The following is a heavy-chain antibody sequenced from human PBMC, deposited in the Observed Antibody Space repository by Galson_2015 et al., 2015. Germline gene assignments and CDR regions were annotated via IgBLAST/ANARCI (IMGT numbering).Heavy chain of an antibody. CDR3: ARVRAYDFWSGYPNWFDP. D-gene: IGHD3-3*01. V-gene: IGHV1-18*01. CDR2: ISAYNGNT. J-gene: IGHJ5*02. CDR1: GYTFTSYG. Sequence: SVKVSCKASGYTFTSYGISWVRQAPGQGLEWMGWISAYNGNTNYAQKLQGRVTMTTDTSTSTAYMELRSLRSDDTAVYYCARVRAYDFWSGYPNWFDPWGQGTLVTVSS.